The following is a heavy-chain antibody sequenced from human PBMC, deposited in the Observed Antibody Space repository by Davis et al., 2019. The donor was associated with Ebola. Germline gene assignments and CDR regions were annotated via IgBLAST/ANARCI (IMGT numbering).Heavy chain of an antibody. CDR2: ISYDGSNK. CDR3: VGSGFDY. Sequence: GGSLRLSCAASGFIFSNYGMHWVRQAPGKGLEWVAFISYDGSNKYYADSVRGRFTISRDNPKNTLYLQMNSLRAEDTAVYYCVGSGFDYWGQGTLVTVSS. J-gene: IGHJ4*02. D-gene: IGHD3-10*01. V-gene: IGHV3-30*03. CDR1: GFIFSNYG.